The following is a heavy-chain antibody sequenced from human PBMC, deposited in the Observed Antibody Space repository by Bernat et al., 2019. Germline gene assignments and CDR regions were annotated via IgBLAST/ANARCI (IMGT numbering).Heavy chain of an antibody. CDR3: ARGLKCSGGSCYLGDY. CDR2: MNPNSGNT. CDR1: GYTFTSYD. Sequence: QVQLVQSGAEVKKPGASVKVSCKASGYTFTSYDINWVRQATGQGLEWMGWMNPNSGNTGYAQKFQGRVTMTRNTSISTAYMELSSLRSEDTAVYYCARGLKCSGGSCYLGDYWGQGTLVTVSS. D-gene: IGHD2-15*01. V-gene: IGHV1-8*01. J-gene: IGHJ4*02.